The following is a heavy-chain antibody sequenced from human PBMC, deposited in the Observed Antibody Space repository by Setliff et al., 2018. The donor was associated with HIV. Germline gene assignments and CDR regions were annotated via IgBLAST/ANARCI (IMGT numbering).Heavy chain of an antibody. V-gene: IGHV3-74*01. J-gene: IGHJ6*02. Sequence: GGSLRLSCAASGFTFRSYWMYWVRQPPGKGLVWVSRINIDGGSTNYADSVKGRFTISRENAKNSLYLQMNNVRAGDTAVYYCTRELNGHTSSHYYFGLDVWGQGTAVTV. CDR1: GFTFRSYW. CDR3: TRELNGHTSSHYYFGLDV. CDR2: INIDGGST. D-gene: IGHD6-6*01.